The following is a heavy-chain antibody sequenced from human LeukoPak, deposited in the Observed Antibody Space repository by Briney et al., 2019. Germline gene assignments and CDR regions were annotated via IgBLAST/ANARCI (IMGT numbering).Heavy chain of an antibody. V-gene: IGHV3-30*04. CDR1: GFTFSSYA. CDR3: ALGKNFGYHYFDF. J-gene: IGHJ4*02. D-gene: IGHD2-2*03. CDR2: ISYDGGYK. Sequence: GGSLRLSCSASGFTFSSYAMHWVRQAPGKGLEWVAVISYDGGYKYYADSVKGRFTISRDYSKNTLFLQMSSLRPEDTAVYYCALGKNFGYHYFDFWGQGALVTVSS.